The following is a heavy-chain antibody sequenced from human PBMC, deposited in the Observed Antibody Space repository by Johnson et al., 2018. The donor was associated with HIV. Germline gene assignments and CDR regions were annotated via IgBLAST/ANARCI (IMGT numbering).Heavy chain of an antibody. D-gene: IGHD6-13*01. V-gene: IGHV3-7*05. CDR3: ARDGVYSSPWDAFDI. CDR2: IKEDGSEE. J-gene: IGHJ3*02. CDR1: GFTFSIYW. Sequence: VQLVESGGGLVQPGGSLRLSCAASGFTFSIYWMSWVRQAPGKGLEWVANIKEDGSEEYYVDSVEGRLPVSRDNAKNSLFLQIDNLRAEETAVYYCARDGVYSSPWDAFDIWGQGTMVIVSS.